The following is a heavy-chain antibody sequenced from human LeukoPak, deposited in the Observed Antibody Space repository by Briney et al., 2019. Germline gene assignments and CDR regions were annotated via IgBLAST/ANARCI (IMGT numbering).Heavy chain of an antibody. CDR3: ARGNGDYVEYFQH. V-gene: IGHV4-59*01. Sequence: SETLCLTCTVSGGSISTYYWSWIRQPPGKGLEWIGCISYSGRTKYNPSLRSRVTMSVDTSKNQFSLKLSSVTAADAAVYYCARGNGDYVEYFQHWGQGTLVTVSS. J-gene: IGHJ1*01. D-gene: IGHD4-17*01. CDR2: ISYSGRT. CDR1: GGSISTYY.